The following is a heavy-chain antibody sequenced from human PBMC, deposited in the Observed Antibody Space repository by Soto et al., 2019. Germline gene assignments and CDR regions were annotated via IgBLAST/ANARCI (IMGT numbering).Heavy chain of an antibody. CDR3: AIRYSSSWYYYYGMDV. Sequence: PGGSLRLSCAASGFTFSSYAMSWVRQAPGKGLEWVSAISGSGGSTYYADSVKGRFTISRDNSKNTLYLQMNSLRAEDTAVYYCAIRYSSSWYYYYGMDVWGQGTTVTVSS. CDR1: GFTFSSYA. D-gene: IGHD6-13*01. J-gene: IGHJ6*02. CDR2: ISGSGGST. V-gene: IGHV3-23*01.